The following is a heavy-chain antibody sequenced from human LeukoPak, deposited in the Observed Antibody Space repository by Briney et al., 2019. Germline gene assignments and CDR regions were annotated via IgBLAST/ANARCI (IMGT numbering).Heavy chain of an antibody. D-gene: IGHD3-22*01. J-gene: IGHJ4*02. CDR3: ARDGHYDGSNDFDY. Sequence: ASVKVSCKASGGTFSSYAISWVRQAPGQGLEWMGRIIPILGIANYAQKFQGRVTITADKSTSTAYLELSSLRSEDTAIYYCARDGHYDGSNDFDYWGQGTLVTVSS. CDR2: IIPILGIA. CDR1: GGTFSSYA. V-gene: IGHV1-69*04.